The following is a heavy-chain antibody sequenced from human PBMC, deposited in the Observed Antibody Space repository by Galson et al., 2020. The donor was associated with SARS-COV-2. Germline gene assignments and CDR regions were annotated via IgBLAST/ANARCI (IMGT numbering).Heavy chain of an antibody. CDR2: ISSS. V-gene: IGHV3-48*03. D-gene: IGHD5-18*01. CDR3: ARRGYSYYFDY. Sequence: GESLKISCAASGFTFSSYEMNWVRQAPGKGLEWVSYISSSDYADSVKGRFTISRDNAKNSLYLQMNSLRAEDTAVYYCARRGYSYYFDYWGRGTLVTVSS. CDR1: GFTFSSYE. J-gene: IGHJ4*02.